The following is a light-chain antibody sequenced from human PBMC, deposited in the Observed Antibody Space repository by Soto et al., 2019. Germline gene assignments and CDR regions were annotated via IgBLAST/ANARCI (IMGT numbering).Light chain of an antibody. CDR2: EVS. CDR1: SSDIGGSNR. J-gene: IGLJ1*01. V-gene: IGLV2-18*02. CDR3: TSFTSSDTYV. Sequence: SVLTQPPSVSGSPGQSVTISCTGTSSDIGGSNRVSWYQQPPGTAPKRVIYEVSDRPSGVPDRFSGSKSGNTASLTISGLQAEDEADYYCTSFTSSDTYVFGTGTKVTGL.